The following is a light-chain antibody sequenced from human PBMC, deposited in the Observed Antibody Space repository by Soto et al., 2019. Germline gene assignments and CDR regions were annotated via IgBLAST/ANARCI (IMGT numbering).Light chain of an antibody. CDR2: AAS. Sequence: DIQMTQSPSSLSASVGDRVTITCRASQGIINYLAWYQQKPGKAPKLLIYAASTLQSGVTCRFSGSGSGTDFTLTISGLQPEDVATYYCQKYNSAPLSFGGGTKVEIK. CDR1: QGIINY. J-gene: IGKJ4*01. V-gene: IGKV1-27*01. CDR3: QKYNSAPLS.